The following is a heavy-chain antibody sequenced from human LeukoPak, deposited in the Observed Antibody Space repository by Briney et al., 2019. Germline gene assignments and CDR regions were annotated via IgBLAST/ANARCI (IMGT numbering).Heavy chain of an antibody. CDR1: GVSISSSGYC. CDR2: IYYSGTT. CDR3: AKNSSGLRAFDI. V-gene: IGHV4-39*01. J-gene: IGHJ3*02. D-gene: IGHD3-22*01. Sequence: SETLSLTCSVSGVSISSSGYCWGWIRQPPGKGLEWIGSIYYSGTTYYNPSLKSRVTISVDTSKSQFSLKVSSVTATDTAVYYCAKNSSGLRAFDIWGQGTMVTVSS.